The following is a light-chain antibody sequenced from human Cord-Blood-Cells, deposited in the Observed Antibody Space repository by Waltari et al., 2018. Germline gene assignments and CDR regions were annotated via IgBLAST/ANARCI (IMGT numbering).Light chain of an antibody. V-gene: IGLV2-23*03. CDR1: SSDVGSYNL. CDR2: EGS. Sequence: QSALTQPASVSGSPGQSITISCTGTSSDVGSYNLVSWYQQHPGKAPKLMVYEGSKRPSGVSNRCAGSKSGNTASLTISGLQAEDEADYYCCSYAGSSTVFGTGTKGTVL. CDR3: CSYAGSSTV. J-gene: IGLJ1*01.